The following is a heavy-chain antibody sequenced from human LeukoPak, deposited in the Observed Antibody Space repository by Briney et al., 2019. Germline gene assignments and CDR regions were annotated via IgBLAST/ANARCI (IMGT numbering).Heavy chain of an antibody. Sequence: EASVKVTCKASGDTFDGYYVHWVRQAPGQGLAWMGWINPKFGGTNYAPKLQVRASMTWDTAINTAYMELRSLTSDDTAVYYCAAEDIVTRSYDFWGQGALVTVSS. V-gene: IGHV1-2*02. J-gene: IGHJ4*02. CDR2: INPKFGGT. CDR3: AAEDIVTRSYDF. CDR1: GDTFDGYY. D-gene: IGHD5-12*01.